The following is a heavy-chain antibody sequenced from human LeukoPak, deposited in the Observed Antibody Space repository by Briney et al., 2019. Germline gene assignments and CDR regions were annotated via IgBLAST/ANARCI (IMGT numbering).Heavy chain of an antibody. CDR2: FDPEDGET. D-gene: IGHD2-15*01. CDR1: GYTLTELS. J-gene: IGHJ5*02. CDR3: ATGGNMGGRWLAYNWFDP. V-gene: IGHV1-24*01. Sequence: ASVKVSCKVSGYTLTELSMHWERQAPGKGLEWMGGFDPEDGETIYAQKFQGRVTMTKDTSTDTAYMELSSLRSEDTAVYYCATGGNMGGRWLAYNWFDPWGQGTLVTVSS.